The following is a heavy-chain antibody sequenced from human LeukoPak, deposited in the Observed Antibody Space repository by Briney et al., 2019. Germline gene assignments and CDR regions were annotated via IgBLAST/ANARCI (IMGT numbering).Heavy chain of an antibody. CDR2: IYHSGST. CDR1: GGSISSSNW. V-gene: IGHV4-4*02. Sequence: PSGTLSLTCAVSGGSISSSNWWSWVRQPPGKGLEWIGEIYHSGSTNFNPSLESRVTISVDKSNNQFSLKLSSVNAADTAVYYCARDLATAFAYWGQGTLVTVSS. D-gene: IGHD6-13*01. CDR3: ARDLATAFAY. J-gene: IGHJ4*02.